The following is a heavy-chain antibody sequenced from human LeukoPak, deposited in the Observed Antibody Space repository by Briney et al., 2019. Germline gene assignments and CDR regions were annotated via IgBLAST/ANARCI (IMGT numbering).Heavy chain of an antibody. CDR2: INPSGGST. J-gene: IGHJ4*02. D-gene: IGHD6-13*01. CDR1: GXTFTSXX. V-gene: IGHV1-46*01. Sequence: KVSXXAXGXTFTSXXMHWVRQAPGQGLEWMGIINPSGGSTSYAQKFQGRVTMTRDTSTSTVYMELSSLRSEDTAVYYCASGLIAAAGSDYWGQGTLVTVSS. CDR3: ASGLIAAAGSDY.